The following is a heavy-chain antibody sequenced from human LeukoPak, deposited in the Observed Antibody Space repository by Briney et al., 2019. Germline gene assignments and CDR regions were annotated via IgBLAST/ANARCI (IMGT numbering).Heavy chain of an antibody. J-gene: IGHJ4*02. D-gene: IGHD2-21*01. V-gene: IGHV1-46*01. CDR3: ARTQPFETGDGYFDY. Sequence: ASVKVSCKASEYTFTNYYIHWVRQAPGQGLEWMGVINPSGGSTSYAQKFQGRVTMTRDTSTSTVYMGLSSLRSEDTAVYYCARTQPFETGDGYFDYWGQGTLVTVSS. CDR2: INPSGGST. CDR1: EYTFTNYY.